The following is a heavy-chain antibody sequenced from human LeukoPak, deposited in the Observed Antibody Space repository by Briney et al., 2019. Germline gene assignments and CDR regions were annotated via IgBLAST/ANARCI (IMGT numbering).Heavy chain of an antibody. V-gene: IGHV4-39*07. Sequence: SETLSLTCTVSGGSISSSSYYCAWVPQPPGEGLGWIVSIYYGGITYYNPSLKSRVTISVDKSNNQFSLKLSSVSAAGRAVYYCERGRLSWSYGGNSPAFDIWGQGTMVSVSS. J-gene: IGHJ3*02. CDR3: ERGRLSWSYGGNSPAFDI. D-gene: IGHD4-23*01. CDR2: IYYGGIT. CDR1: GGSISSSSYY.